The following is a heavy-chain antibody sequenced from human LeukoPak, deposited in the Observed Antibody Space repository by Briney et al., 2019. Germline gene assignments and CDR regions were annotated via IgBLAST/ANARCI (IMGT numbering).Heavy chain of an antibody. Sequence: PSETLSLTCTVSGGSISSYYWSWIRQPPGKGLEWIGYIYYSGSTNYNPSLKRRVTISVDTPKNQFSLKLSSVTAADTAVYYCASRRGYEDAFDIWGQGTMVTVSS. CDR3: ASRRGYEDAFDI. CDR2: IYYSGST. J-gene: IGHJ3*02. V-gene: IGHV4-59*08. D-gene: IGHD5-18*01. CDR1: GGSISSYY.